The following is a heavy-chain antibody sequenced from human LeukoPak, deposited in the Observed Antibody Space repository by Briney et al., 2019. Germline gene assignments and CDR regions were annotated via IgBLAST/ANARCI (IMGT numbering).Heavy chain of an antibody. CDR1: GFTFSDYY. CDR2: ISSSSSYT. Sequence: GGSLRLSCAASGFTFSDYYMSWIRQAPGKGLEWVSYISSSSSYTNYADSVKGRFTISRDNAKNSLYLQMNSLRAEDTAVYHCARVVYGGNSDEDYWGQGTLVTVSS. J-gene: IGHJ4*02. V-gene: IGHV3-11*05. CDR3: ARVVYGGNSDEDY. D-gene: IGHD4-23*01.